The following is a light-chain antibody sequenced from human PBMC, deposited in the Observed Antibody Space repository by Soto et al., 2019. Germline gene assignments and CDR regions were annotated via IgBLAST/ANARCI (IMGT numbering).Light chain of an antibody. V-gene: IGLV1-51*01. CDR1: TSNIVNNF. CDR3: GTWDYSLTAFV. Sequence: QSVLTQPPSVSAAPGEKVTISCSGRTSNIVNNFVSWYRQLPGTAPQLLIHDNNKRPSGIPERFSGSKGGSSATLGITGLQTGDEALYYCGTWDYSLTAFVFGGGTKVTVL. J-gene: IGLJ2*01. CDR2: DNN.